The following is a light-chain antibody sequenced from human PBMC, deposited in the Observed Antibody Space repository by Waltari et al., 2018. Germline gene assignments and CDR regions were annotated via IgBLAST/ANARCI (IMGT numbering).Light chain of an antibody. J-gene: IGLJ3*02. CDR1: SGQSFYP. V-gene: IGLV4-69*01. CDR3: QTWGTDIQV. Sequence: QLALTHSPSASPPPGASVTHSCPLTSGQSFYPPAAHQKQPERGPRYLMRLNSDGSHTKGDGIPDRFSGSSSGTERYLIISSLQSEDEGDYYCQTWGTDIQVFGGGTRLTVL. CDR2: LNSDGSH.